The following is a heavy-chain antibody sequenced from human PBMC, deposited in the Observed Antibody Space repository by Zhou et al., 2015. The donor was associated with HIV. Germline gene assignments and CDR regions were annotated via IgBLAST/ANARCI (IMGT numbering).Heavy chain of an antibody. V-gene: IGHV1-69*01. CDR1: GGTFSSYA. CDR2: IIPIFGTA. D-gene: IGHD6-13*01. J-gene: IGHJ6*03. CDR3: VRVAAAGPLFDGYYYYMDV. Sequence: QVQLVQSGAEVKKPGSSVKVSCKASGGTFSSYAISWVRQAPGQGLEWMGGIIPIFGTANYAQKFQGRVTITADESTSTAYMELSSLRSEDTAVYYCVRVAAAGPLFDGYYYYMDVWGKGTTVTVSS.